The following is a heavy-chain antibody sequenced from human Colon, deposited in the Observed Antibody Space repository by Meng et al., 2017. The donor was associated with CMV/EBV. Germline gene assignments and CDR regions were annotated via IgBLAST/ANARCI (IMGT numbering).Heavy chain of an antibody. Sequence: VKVSCKASGYTFTSYYIHWVRQAPGQGLEWMGMINPSGGSTSYSHKFQDRITMTRDTSTSTVYMNLGGLRSDDTAVYYCARDNPQPRWGWSGSPAEYWGGGSLVTVSS. D-gene: IGHD3-10*01. V-gene: IGHV1-46*01. CDR2: INPSGGST. J-gene: IGHJ4*02. CDR3: ARDNPQPRWGWSGSPAEY. CDR1: GYTFTSYY.